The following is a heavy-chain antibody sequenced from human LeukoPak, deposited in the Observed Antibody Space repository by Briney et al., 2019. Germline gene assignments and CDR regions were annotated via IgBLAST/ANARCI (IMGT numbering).Heavy chain of an antibody. CDR2: IYHSGST. D-gene: IGHD4-17*01. CDR1: GGSISSSSYY. V-gene: IGHV4-39*07. Sequence: SETLSLTCTVSGGSISSSSYYWGWIRQPPGKGLEWIGSIYHSGSTYYNPSLKRRVTIAVETSKNQFSLKLSSVTAADTAVYYCARATTLTTVTTPHAFDIWGQGTMVTVSS. CDR3: ARATTLTTVTTPHAFDI. J-gene: IGHJ3*02.